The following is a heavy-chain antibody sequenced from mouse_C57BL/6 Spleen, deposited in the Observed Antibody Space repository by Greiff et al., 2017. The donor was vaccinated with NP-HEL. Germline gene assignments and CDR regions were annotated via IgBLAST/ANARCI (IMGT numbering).Heavy chain of an antibody. V-gene: IGHV3-6*01. Sequence: ESGPGLVKPSQSLSLTCSVTGYSITSGYYWNWIRQFPGNKLEWMGYISYDGSNNYNPSLKNRISITRDTSKNQFFLKLNSVTTEDTATYYCARVLYYTKKDYAMDYWGQGTSVTVSS. CDR3: ARVLYYTKKDYAMDY. D-gene: IGHD2-1*01. J-gene: IGHJ4*01. CDR1: GYSITSGYY. CDR2: ISYDGSN.